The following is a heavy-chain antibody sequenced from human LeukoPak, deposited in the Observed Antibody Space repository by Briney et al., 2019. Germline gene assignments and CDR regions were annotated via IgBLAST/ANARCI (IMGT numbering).Heavy chain of an antibody. Sequence: GASVKVSCKASGYTFTSYYFHWVRQAPGQGLEWMGIINPSGGSTNYAQKFQGRVTVTRDTSTSTVYMELSSLRSEDTAVYYCAGLHDWNYAIVYWGQGTLVTVSS. CDR2: INPSGGST. J-gene: IGHJ4*02. CDR1: GYTFTSYY. CDR3: AGLHDWNYAIVY. D-gene: IGHD1-7*01. V-gene: IGHV1-46*01.